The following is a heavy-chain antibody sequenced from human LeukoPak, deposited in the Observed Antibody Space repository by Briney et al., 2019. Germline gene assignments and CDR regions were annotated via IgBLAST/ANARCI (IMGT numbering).Heavy chain of an antibody. CDR2: ISYDGSNK. Sequence: GGSLRLSCAASGFTFSSYAMHWVRQAPGKGLEWVAVISYDGSNKYYADSVKGRFTISRDNSKNTLYLQMNSLRAEDTAVYYCARDSPMDRGCVDYWGQGTLVTVSS. CDR1: GFTFSSYA. D-gene: IGHD3-10*01. CDR3: ARDSPMDRGCVDY. V-gene: IGHV3-30-3*01. J-gene: IGHJ4*02.